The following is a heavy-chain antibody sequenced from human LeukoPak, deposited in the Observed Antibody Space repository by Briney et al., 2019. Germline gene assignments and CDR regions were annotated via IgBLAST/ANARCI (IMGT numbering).Heavy chain of an antibody. CDR2: ISSSSSYI. CDR1: GFTFSSYS. Sequence: GGSLRLSCAASGFTFSSYSMNWVRQAPGKGLEWVSSISSSSSYIYYADSVKGRFTISRDNAKNSLYLQMNSLRAEDTAVYYWPMVKCSGGSCYDYWGDGTMVTVSS. D-gene: IGHD2-15*01. V-gene: IGHV3-21*01. J-gene: IGHJ4*01. CDR3: PMVKCSGGSCYDY.